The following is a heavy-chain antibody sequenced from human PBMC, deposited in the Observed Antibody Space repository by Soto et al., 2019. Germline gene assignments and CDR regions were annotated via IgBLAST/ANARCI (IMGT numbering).Heavy chain of an antibody. Sequence: PSETLSLTCAVYGGSFSGYYWSWIRQPPGKGLEWIGEINHSGSTNYNPSLKSRVTISVDTSKNQFSLKLSSVTAADTAVYYCARTLRRRLVPCFFGYWGQGTLVTVSS. V-gene: IGHV4-34*01. D-gene: IGHD6-6*01. CDR3: ARTLRRRLVPCFFGY. CDR2: INHSGST. J-gene: IGHJ4*02. CDR1: GGSFSGYY.